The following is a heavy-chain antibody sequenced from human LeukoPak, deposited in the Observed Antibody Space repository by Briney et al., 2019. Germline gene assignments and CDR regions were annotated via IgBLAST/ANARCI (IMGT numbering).Heavy chain of an antibody. CDR1: GFISSSHW. Sequence: GGSLRLSCAASGFISSSHWMSWVRQAPGKGLEWVASIKEDGSEKSYMDSVKGRFTISRDNAKNSLYLQMNSLRAEDAAVYYCARSYDGYVRSFDYWGQGALVTVSS. J-gene: IGHJ4*02. CDR3: ARSYDGYVRSFDY. D-gene: IGHD5-24*01. CDR2: IKEDGSEK. V-gene: IGHV3-7*01.